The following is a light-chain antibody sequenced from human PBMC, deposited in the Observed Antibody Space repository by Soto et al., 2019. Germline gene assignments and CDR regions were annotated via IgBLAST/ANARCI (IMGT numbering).Light chain of an antibody. J-gene: IGKJ4*01. Sequence: IVLTQSPATLSLSPGERATLSSRASESVSEYLAWYQQKRGQAPRLLIYDAFNRATGIPARFSGSGSGTDFTLTISSLEPEDFAVYYCQQRSTWPTFGGGTKVEIK. CDR2: DAF. CDR1: ESVSEY. V-gene: IGKV3-11*01. CDR3: QQRSTWPT.